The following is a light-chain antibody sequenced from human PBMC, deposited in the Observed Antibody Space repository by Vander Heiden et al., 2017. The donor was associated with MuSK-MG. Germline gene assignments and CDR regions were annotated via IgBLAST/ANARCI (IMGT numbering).Light chain of an antibody. CDR2: AAS. CDR3: QQYYSYPLT. Sequence: ILMTQSPSSFSASTGDRVTITCRASQGISSYLAWYQQKPGKAPKLLIYAASTLQSGVPSRFSGSGSGTDFTLTISCLQSEDFATYYCQQYYSYPLTFGPGTKVDIK. J-gene: IGKJ3*01. CDR1: QGISSY. V-gene: IGKV1-8*01.